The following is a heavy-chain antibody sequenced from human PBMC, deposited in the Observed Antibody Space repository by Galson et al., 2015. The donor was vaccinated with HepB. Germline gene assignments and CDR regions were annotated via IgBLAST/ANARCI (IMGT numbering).Heavy chain of an antibody. V-gene: IGHV3-23*01. CDR1: GFTFSSYA. D-gene: IGHD6-19*01. Sequence: SLRLSCAASGFTFSSYAMSWVRQAPGKGLEWVSAISGSGGSTYYADSVKGRFTISRDNSKNTLYLQMNSLRAEDTAVYYCARGGYSSGWFIPRGETWMNNWFDPWGQGTLVTVSS. CDR2: ISGSGGST. CDR3: ARGGYSSGWFIPRGETWMNNWFDP. J-gene: IGHJ5*02.